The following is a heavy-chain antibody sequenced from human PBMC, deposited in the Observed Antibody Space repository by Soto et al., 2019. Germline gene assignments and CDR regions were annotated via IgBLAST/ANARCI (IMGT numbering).Heavy chain of an antibody. D-gene: IGHD2-15*01. Sequence: PGESLKISCKGSGYSFTSYWIGWVRQMPGKGLEYMGLIYPGDSDTKYGPSLQGQITISANKSITTAYLHWSSLKASDTAMYYCATLERVNIYSGFDHWGQGTLVTVSS. V-gene: IGHV5-51*01. CDR1: GYSFTSYW. CDR2: IYPGDSDT. CDR3: ATLERVNIYSGFDH. J-gene: IGHJ4*02.